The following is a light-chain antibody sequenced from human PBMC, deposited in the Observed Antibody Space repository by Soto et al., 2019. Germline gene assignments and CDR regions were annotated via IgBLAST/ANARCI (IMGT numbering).Light chain of an antibody. CDR3: QQYGGSPRT. V-gene: IGKV3-20*01. Sequence: EIPVTQSPATLSVSPGERATLSCRASQSVRTNLAWYQQKPGQAPRLVIYADSNRATGIPARFSGSGSGTDFTLTITRLEPEDFAVYYCQQYGGSPRTFGQGTKVDIK. J-gene: IGKJ1*01. CDR1: QSVRTN. CDR2: ADS.